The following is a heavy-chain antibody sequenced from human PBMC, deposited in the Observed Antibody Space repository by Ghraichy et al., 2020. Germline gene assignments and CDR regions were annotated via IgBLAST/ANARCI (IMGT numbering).Heavy chain of an antibody. Sequence: SETLSLTCTVSGGSITSDTNYWGWIRQSPGQGLEWLGTIYYSGSAYYNLSLRSRVTISIDTSKKQFSLKLTSVTAADTAVYYGARTRSNCRGGECYFDSFRRRGQGTMVGVPS. J-gene: IGHJ4*02. CDR2: IYYSGSA. V-gene: IGHV4-39*01. D-gene: IGHD2-21*01. CDR1: GGSITSDTNY. CDR3: ARTRSNCRGGECYFDSFRR.